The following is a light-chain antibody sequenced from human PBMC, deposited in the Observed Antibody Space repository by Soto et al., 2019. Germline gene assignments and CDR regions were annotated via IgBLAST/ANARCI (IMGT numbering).Light chain of an antibody. V-gene: IGKV3-11*01. CDR2: DAS. J-gene: IGKJ4*01. CDR3: QQRSIWPLT. CDR1: QSINTF. Sequence: EVLLTQSPATLSVSPGESVTLSCRASQSINTFLAWYQQKPGQAPRLLIYDASSRAAGVPARFSGRGSGADLTFASNSLEPEDFAVYHCQQRSIWPLTFGGGTRVE.